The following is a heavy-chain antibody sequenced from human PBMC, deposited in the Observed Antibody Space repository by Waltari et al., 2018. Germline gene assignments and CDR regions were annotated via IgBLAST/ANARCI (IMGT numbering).Heavy chain of an antibody. Sequence: QVLLVQSGAAVKQPGASVKVSCTASGYHFTYYYIHWVRQSPGQGLEWMGRINPNTGGANYAQKFQGRVTMTRDTSVSTVYMELSRLRSDDTAVYYCAKAVAATAGWFDPWGQGTLVTVSS. V-gene: IGHV1-2*06. CDR2: INPNTGGA. CDR3: AKAVAATAGWFDP. D-gene: IGHD6-19*01. CDR1: GYHFTYYY. J-gene: IGHJ5*02.